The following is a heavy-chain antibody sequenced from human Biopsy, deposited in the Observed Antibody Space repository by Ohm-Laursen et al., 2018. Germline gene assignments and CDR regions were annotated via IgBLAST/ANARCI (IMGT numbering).Heavy chain of an antibody. J-gene: IGHJ6*02. CDR1: GYTFAGYY. Sequence: SVKVSCKASGYTFAGYYLHWVRQAPGHGLEWMGWINPNSGNANYAQSFQGRLTVTRYTSISTAYMELTSLTFDDTAIYYCARVPAYPSIDGYYGLDLWGQGTTVIVSS. CDR3: ARVPAYPSIDGYYGLDL. CDR2: INPNSGNA. D-gene: IGHD3-9*01. V-gene: IGHV1-2*02.